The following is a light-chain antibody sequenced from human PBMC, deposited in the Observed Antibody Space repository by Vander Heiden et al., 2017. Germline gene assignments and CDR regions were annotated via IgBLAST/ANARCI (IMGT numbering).Light chain of an antibody. J-gene: IGKJ1*01. CDR2: KAS. CDR1: QTFSNY. V-gene: IGKV1-5*03. CDR3: QQYSAYPWT. Sequence: IQMTQSPSTLSASVGDRVTITCRSSQTFSNYLAWYQQKPGNAPKLLIYKASTLESGVPSRFSGRGSGTEFTLTISSLQPDDFATYYCQQYSAYPWTFGQGTRVEI.